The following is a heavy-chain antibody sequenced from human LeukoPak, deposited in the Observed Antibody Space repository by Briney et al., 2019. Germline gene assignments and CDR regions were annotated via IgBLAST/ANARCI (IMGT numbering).Heavy chain of an antibody. Sequence: GGSLRLSCAASGFTFSSYWMHWVRQAPGKGLVWISRINSDGSGTSYADSVKGRFTISRDNAKNTLYLQMNSLRAEDTAVYYCARADDGANSWVNYWGQGTLVTVSS. CDR3: ARADDGANSWVNY. V-gene: IGHV3-74*01. CDR2: INSDGSGT. J-gene: IGHJ4*02. D-gene: IGHD4-23*01. CDR1: GFTFSSYW.